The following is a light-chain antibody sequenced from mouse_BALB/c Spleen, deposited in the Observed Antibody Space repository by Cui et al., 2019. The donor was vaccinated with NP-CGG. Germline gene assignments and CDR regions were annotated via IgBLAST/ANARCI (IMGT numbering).Light chain of an antibody. V-gene: IGLV1*01. Sequence: QAFVTQESAPTTSPGETVTLTCRSSTGAVATSNDANWVQERPDHLFTGLIGGTNNRAPGVPARFSGSLIGDKAALTITGAQTEDEAIYFCALWYSNHWVFGGGTKLTVL. CDR3: ALWYSNHWV. CDR2: GTN. J-gene: IGLJ1*01. CDR1: TGAVATSND.